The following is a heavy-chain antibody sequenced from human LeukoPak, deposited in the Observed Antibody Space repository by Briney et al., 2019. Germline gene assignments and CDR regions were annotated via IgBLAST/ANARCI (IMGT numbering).Heavy chain of an antibody. J-gene: IGHJ6*03. V-gene: IGHV3-30*02. CDR1: GFTFSSYG. CDR2: IRYDGSNK. D-gene: IGHD3-3*01. Sequence: GGSLRLSCAASGFTFSSYGMHWVRQAPGKGLEWVAFIRYDGSNKYYADSVKGRFTISRDNAKNSLYLQMNSLRAEDTALYYCARDGTYYDFWSGYSDYYYYYMDVWGKGTTVTVSS. CDR3: ARDGTYYDFWSGYSDYYYYYMDV.